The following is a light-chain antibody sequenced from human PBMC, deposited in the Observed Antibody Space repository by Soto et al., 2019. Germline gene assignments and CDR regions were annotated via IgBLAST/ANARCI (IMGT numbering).Light chain of an antibody. CDR1: QSVDTN. J-gene: IGKJ4*01. V-gene: IGKV3-15*01. CDR3: QQYYSTPLT. Sequence: EVVMTQSPATLSVSPGDRATLSCRASQSVDTNVAWYQQKPGQAPRLLVHSASTRATGIPARFTGIGSGTDFTLTISGLQSDDFAVYYCQQYYSTPLTFGGGTKVEIK. CDR2: SAS.